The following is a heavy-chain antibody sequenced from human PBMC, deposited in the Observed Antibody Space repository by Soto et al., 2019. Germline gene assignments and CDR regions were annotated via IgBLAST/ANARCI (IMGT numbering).Heavy chain of an antibody. J-gene: IGHJ6*02. CDR1: GFSLTNNKMG. D-gene: IGHD3-10*01. Sequence: QVTLKESDPVLVKPKEPLTRTCIVSGFSLTNNKMGVSWIRQPPGKALEWLENIFSDDEKSYRTSLNSRLTITQDTSTSQVVLNVTNMGPVDTATYYCARVSGGSPYCYAMAVGGRGTTVTVSS. CDR3: ARVSGGSPYCYAMAV. V-gene: IGHV2-26*01. CDR2: IFSDDEK.